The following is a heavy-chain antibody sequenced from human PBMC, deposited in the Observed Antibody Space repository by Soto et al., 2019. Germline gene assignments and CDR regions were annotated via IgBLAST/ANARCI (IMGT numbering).Heavy chain of an antibody. J-gene: IGHJ4*02. V-gene: IGHV3-11*01. CDR1: GFILSDYY. CDR3: ARDGAGVLDY. Sequence: QVQLVESGGGLVKPGGCLRLSCAASGFILSDYYMCCIREAPGKGLEWVSYISSSGGTIYYADSVKGRFTISRDNAKKSLYLQMNSLRAEDTAVYYCARDGAGVLDYWGQGTLVTVSS. CDR2: ISSSGGTI. D-gene: IGHD6-19*01.